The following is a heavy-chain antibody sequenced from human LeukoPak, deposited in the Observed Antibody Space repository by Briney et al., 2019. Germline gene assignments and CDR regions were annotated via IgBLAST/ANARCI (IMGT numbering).Heavy chain of an antibody. D-gene: IGHD3-10*01. CDR3: ARVLGSYFDY. CDR2: INHSGST. J-gene: IGHJ4*02. V-gene: IGHV4-34*01. Sequence: GSLRLSCAASGFTFSSYWMSWIRQPPGKGLEWIGEINHSGSTNYNPSLKSRVTISVDKSKNQFSPKLSSVTAADTAVYYCARVLGSYFDYWGQGTLVTVSS. CDR1: GFTFSSYW.